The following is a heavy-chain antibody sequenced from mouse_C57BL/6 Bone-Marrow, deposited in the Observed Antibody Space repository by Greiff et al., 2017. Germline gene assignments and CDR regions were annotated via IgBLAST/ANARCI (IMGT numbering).Heavy chain of an antibody. CDR3: ARGGYSGSSPYAMDY. CDR1: GYTFTSSW. J-gene: IGHJ4*01. V-gene: IGHV1-53*01. D-gene: IGHD1-1*01. Sequence: QVQLQQPGPELVKPGASVKLSCKASGYTFTSSWMHWVKPRPGQGLEWIGNINPSNGGTNYNEKFKSKAILTVDKSSSTAYMQLSSLTSEDSAVYYCARGGYSGSSPYAMDYWGQGTSVTVSS. CDR2: INPSNGGT.